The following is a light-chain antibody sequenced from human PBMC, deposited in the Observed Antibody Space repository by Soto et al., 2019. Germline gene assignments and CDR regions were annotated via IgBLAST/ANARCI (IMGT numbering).Light chain of an antibody. CDR3: QQRSNWTIT. Sequence: IVWTQSPATLSLSPGKRATLSRRASQNISNYLIWYQKKPGQAPRILIYDVSNRATGIPARFSGSGSGTDFNLTISRLEPEDFALYECQQRSNWTITFGQGTRLEIK. CDR1: QNISNY. CDR2: DVS. J-gene: IGKJ5*01. V-gene: IGKV3-11*01.